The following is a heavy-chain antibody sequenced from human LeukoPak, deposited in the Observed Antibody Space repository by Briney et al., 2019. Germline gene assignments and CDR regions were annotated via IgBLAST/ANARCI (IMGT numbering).Heavy chain of an antibody. CDR2: INAGNGNT. CDR1: GYTFTSYA. CDR3: ARAPYYDILTGYYNWFDP. D-gene: IGHD3-9*01. Sequence: ASVKVSWKASGYTFTSYAMHWVRQAPGQRLEWMGWINAGNGNTKYSQKFQGRVTITRDTSASTAYMELGSLRSEDTAVYYCARAPYYDILTGYYNWFDPWGQGTLVTVSS. J-gene: IGHJ5*02. V-gene: IGHV1-3*01.